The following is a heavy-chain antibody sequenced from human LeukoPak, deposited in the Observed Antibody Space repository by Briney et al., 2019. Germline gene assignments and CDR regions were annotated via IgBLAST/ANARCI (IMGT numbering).Heavy chain of an antibody. D-gene: IGHD1-26*01. Sequence: ASVKVSCKASGYTFTGYYMHWVRRAPGQGLEWMGWINPNSGGTNYAQKFQGRVTMTRDTSISTAYMELSRLRSDDTAVYYCASRNLTSSIVGATSPPFDPWGQGTLVTVSS. J-gene: IGHJ5*02. CDR1: GYTFTGYY. V-gene: IGHV1-2*02. CDR2: INPNSGGT. CDR3: ASRNLTSSIVGATSPPFDP.